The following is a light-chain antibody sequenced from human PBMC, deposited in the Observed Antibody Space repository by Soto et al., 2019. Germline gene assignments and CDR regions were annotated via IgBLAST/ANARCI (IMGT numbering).Light chain of an antibody. J-gene: IGKJ4*02. CDR2: GAS. CDR1: QSVSSSY. V-gene: IGKV3-20*01. Sequence: EIVLTQSPGTLSLSPGESATLSCRASQSVSSSYFAWYQQKPGQAPRLLIYGASSRATGIPHSFSGSESGTDLPLTISRLEPEDFAVYYCQQYGSPPSLTFGGGTKVEIK. CDR3: QQYGSPPSLT.